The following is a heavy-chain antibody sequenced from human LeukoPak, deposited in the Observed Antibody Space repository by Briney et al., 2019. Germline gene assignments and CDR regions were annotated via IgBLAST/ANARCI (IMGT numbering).Heavy chain of an antibody. CDR1: GFIFRRNG. CDR3: ARVGGSRIDY. Sequence: GGSLRLSCAASGFIFRRNGMHWVRQVPGKGLEWVALIWYDGSKTYYADSVKGRFTISRDNSRNTLFLQMNSLRAEDTAVYYCARVGGSRIDYWGQGTLVTVSS. V-gene: IGHV3-33*01. CDR2: IWYDGSKT. J-gene: IGHJ4*02. D-gene: IGHD3-16*01.